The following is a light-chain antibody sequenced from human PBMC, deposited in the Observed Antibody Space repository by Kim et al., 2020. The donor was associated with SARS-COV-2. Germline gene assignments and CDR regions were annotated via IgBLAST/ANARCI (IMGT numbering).Light chain of an antibody. J-gene: IGKJ5*01. V-gene: IGKV1-5*03. CDR3: QQYNSYSAIT. CDR1: QSISSW. CDR2: KAS. Sequence: SVGDRVTITCRASQSISSWLAWYQQKPGKAPKLLIYKASNLESGVPSRFSGSGSGTDFTLTISSLQPDDFATYYCQQYNSYSAITFGPGIRLEI.